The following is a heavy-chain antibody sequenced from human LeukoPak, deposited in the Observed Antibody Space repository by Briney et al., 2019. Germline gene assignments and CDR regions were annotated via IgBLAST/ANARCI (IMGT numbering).Heavy chain of an antibody. D-gene: IGHD2-15*01. CDR3: ARYSGGPGDPGGFDS. CDR1: GFTFSSNW. J-gene: IGHJ4*02. CDR2: IRQDGSDK. V-gene: IGHV3-7*01. Sequence: GGSLRLSCAASGFTFSSNWMSWVRQAPGKGLEWLANIRQDGSDKHYVDSMKGRFTISRDNAKNSLYLQMNSLRAEDTAVYYCARYSGGPGDPGGFDSWGQGTLVTVSS.